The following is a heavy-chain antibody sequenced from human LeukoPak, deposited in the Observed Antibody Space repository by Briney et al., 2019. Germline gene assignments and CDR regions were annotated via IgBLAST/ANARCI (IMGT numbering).Heavy chain of an antibody. D-gene: IGHD6-6*01. CDR2: IYYSGST. CDR1: GGSISSSSYY. J-gene: IGHJ4*02. Sequence: SETLSLTCTVSGGSISSSSYYWGWIRQPPGKGLEWIGSIYYSGSTYYNPSLKSRVTISVDTSKNQFSLKLSSVTAADTAVYYCAGHWGYGSSSLGYWGQGTLVTVSS. V-gene: IGHV4-39*01. CDR3: AGHWGYGSSSLGY.